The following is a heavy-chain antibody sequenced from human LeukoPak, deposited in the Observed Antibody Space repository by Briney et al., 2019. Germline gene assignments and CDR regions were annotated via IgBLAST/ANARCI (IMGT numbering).Heavy chain of an antibody. CDR2: IWYDGSNK. J-gene: IGHJ5*02. D-gene: IGHD6-13*01. CDR3: ARDREAAAVS. Sequence: PGRSLRLSCAASGFTFSSYGMHWVRQAPGKGLEWVAAIWYDGSNKYYADSVKGRFTISRDNSKNTLYLQMNSLRAEDTAVYYCARDREAAAVSWGQGTLVTVSS. CDR1: GFTFSSYG. V-gene: IGHV3-33*01.